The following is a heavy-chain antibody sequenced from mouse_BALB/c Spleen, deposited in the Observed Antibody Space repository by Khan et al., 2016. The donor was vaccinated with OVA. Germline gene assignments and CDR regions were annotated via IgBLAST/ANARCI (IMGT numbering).Heavy chain of an antibody. CDR3: VRDGAYHRNDGWFAY. V-gene: IGHV1-4*01. D-gene: IGHD2-14*01. CDR2: INPSNGYT. J-gene: IGHJ3*01. Sequence: VQLVESGAELARPGASVKMSCKASGYTFTSYTIHWIKKRPGQGLEWIGYINPSNGYTNYNQKFKDTATLTTDKSSTTAYLQLSSLTSDDSAVYNCVRDGAYHRNDGWFAYWGQGTLVTVSA. CDR1: GYTFTSYT.